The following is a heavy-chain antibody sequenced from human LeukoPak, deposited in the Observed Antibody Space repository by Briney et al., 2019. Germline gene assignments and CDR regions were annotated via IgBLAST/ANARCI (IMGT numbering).Heavy chain of an antibody. D-gene: IGHD5-18*01. CDR3: ARDLGIQLWLPGY. Sequence: PSETLSLTCTVSGGSISSGDYYWSWIRQPPGKGLEWIGYIYYSGSTYYNPSLKSRVTISVDTSKNQFSLKLSSATAADTAVYYCARDLGIQLWLPGYWGQGTLVTVSS. CDR2: IYYSGST. J-gene: IGHJ4*02. CDR1: GGSISSGDYY. V-gene: IGHV4-30-4*01.